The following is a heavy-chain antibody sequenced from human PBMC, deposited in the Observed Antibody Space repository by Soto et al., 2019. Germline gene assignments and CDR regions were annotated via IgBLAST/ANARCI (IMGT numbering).Heavy chain of an antibody. J-gene: IGHJ4*02. CDR1: GLIFSSYA. D-gene: IGHD2-15*01. CDR2: IAYDGTNK. V-gene: IGHV3-30-3*01. CDR3: AIVRSCSGGSCPY. Sequence: GGSLRLSCAASGLIFSSYAMHWVRQAPGKGLEWVALIAYDGTNKYYADSVKGRLTISKDNSKNTLFLQMNSLRSEDTAVYYCAIVRSCSGGSCPYWGQGTLVTVSS.